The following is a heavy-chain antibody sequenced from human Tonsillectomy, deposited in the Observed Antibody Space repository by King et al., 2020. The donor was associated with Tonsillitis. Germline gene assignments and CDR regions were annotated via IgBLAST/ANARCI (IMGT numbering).Heavy chain of an antibody. CDR1: GFTFSTYW. Sequence: VQLVESGGGLVQPGGSLRLSCAGSGFTFSTYWMNWVRQAPGKGLEWVANINQDGSERYYVDSVKGRFTISRDNAKNSLYLQMDSLRAEDTAVYYCERDVTSSWHNYWGQGSLATVSS. CDR3: ERDVTSSWHNY. CDR2: INQDGSER. V-gene: IGHV3-7*03. J-gene: IGHJ4*02. D-gene: IGHD2-2*01.